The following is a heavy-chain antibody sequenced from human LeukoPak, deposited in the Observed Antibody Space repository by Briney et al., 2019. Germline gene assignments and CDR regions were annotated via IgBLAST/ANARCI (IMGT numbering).Heavy chain of an antibody. CDR3: VKARMPHCGTDCLES. D-gene: IGHD2-21*02. CDR1: GFTFSNYG. J-gene: IGHJ4*02. Sequence: GESLRLSCAASGFTFSNYGMSWVRQAPGKGLEWVSVIRGSGGGTYYADSVKGRFTISRDNSKNTVYLQMNSLRAEDTAVYYCVKARMPHCGTDCLESWGQGTLVTVSS. V-gene: IGHV3-23*01. CDR2: IRGSGGGT.